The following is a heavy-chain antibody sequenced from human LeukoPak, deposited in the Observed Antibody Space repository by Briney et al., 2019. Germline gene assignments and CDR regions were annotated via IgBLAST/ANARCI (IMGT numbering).Heavy chain of an antibody. CDR3: VKARMPHCGTDCLES. D-gene: IGHD2-21*02. CDR1: GFTFSNYG. J-gene: IGHJ4*02. Sequence: GESLRLSCAASGFTFSNYGMSWVRQAPGKGLEWVSVIRGSGGGTYYADSVKGRFTISRDNSKNTVYLQMNSLRAEDTAVYYCVKARMPHCGTDCLESWGQGTLVTVSS. V-gene: IGHV3-23*01. CDR2: IRGSGGGT.